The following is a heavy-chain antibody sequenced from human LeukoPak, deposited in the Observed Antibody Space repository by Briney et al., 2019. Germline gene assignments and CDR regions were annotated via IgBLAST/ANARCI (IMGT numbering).Heavy chain of an antibody. V-gene: IGHV3-33*01. CDR3: ARDWSYSFDY. CDR1: GFTFSSYG. Sequence: PGGSLRLSCGASGFTFSSYGMHWVRQAPGKGLEWVASIWIDGSNEFHADSVRGRFTISRDNSKNTLYLQMNSLRTEDTAIYYCARDWSYSFDYWGQGSLVTVSS. CDR2: IWIDGSNE. D-gene: IGHD4-11*01. J-gene: IGHJ4*02.